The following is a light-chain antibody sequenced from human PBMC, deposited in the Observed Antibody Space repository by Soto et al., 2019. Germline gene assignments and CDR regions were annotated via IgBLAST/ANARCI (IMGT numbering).Light chain of an antibody. CDR3: QRYNSVPNT. CDR1: QGISHY. Sequence: DVQMTQSPSSLSASVGDRVTITCRASQGISHYLAWYQQKPGRFPKLLIYGASTLHSGVPSRFSGSGSGTDFTLTINSLQPEDVATYYCQRYNSVPNTFGPGTKVDIK. CDR2: GAS. J-gene: IGKJ3*01. V-gene: IGKV1-27*01.